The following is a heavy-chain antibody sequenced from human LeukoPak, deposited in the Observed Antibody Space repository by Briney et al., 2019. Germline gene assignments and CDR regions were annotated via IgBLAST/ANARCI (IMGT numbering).Heavy chain of an antibody. Sequence: SETLSLTCAVYGGSFSGYYWSWIRQPPGKGLEWIGEINHSGSTNYNPSLKSRVTISVDTSKNQFSLKLSSVTAADTAVYYCASRASYYYYGVDVWGQGTTVTVSS. V-gene: IGHV4-34*01. J-gene: IGHJ6*02. CDR1: GGSFSGYY. CDR2: INHSGST. CDR3: ASRASYYYYGVDV.